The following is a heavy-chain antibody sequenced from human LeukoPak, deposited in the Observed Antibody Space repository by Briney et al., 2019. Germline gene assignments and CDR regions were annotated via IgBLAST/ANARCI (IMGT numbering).Heavy chain of an antibody. D-gene: IGHD6-13*01. CDR3: ARDGGSSWYFDY. V-gene: IGHV3-11*04. CDR1: GFTFSDYY. CDR2: ISSSGNTT. J-gene: IGHJ4*02. Sequence: PGGSLRLSCAASGFTFSDYYMSWIRQAPGKGLEWVSYISSSGNTTYHADSVKGRSAISRDNAKNSLYLQMSSLRAEDTAVYYCARDGGSSWYFDYWGQGTLVTVSS.